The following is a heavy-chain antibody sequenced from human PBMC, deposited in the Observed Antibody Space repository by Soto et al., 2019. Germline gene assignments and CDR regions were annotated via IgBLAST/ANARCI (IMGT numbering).Heavy chain of an antibody. CDR3: AAGTGKTDFDY. CDR2: VISKTDGGAT. D-gene: IGHD2-21*02. Sequence: RLSCAASGFTFTNAWMNWVRQAPGKGLEWVGRVISKTDGGATDYAAPVKGRFTISRDDSQSTLFLQMNSLKTEDTAVYYCAAGTGKTDFDYWGPGTLVTVS. J-gene: IGHJ4*02. CDR1: GFTFTNAW. V-gene: IGHV3-15*01.